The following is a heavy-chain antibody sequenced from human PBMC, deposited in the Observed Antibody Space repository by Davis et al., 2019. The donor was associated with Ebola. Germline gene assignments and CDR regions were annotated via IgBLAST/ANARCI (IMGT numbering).Heavy chain of an antibody. CDR2: ISWHSVNI. V-gene: IGHV3-9*02. J-gene: IGHJ6*02. D-gene: IGHD2-21*02. Sequence: PGGSLRLSCAASGFSGFSFKDVWMSWVRQAPGKGLEWVSGISWHSVNIGYADSVKGRFTISRDNARNSLYLQMNSMSAEDTALYYCVKDIDGLVTNNYGLDVWGQGTTVTVSS. CDR3: VKDIDGLVTNNYGLDV. CDR1: GFSGFSFKDV.